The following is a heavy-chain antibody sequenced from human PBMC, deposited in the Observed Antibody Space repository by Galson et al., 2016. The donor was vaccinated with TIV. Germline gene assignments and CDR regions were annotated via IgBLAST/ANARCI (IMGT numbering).Heavy chain of an antibody. J-gene: IGHJ4*02. Sequence: SLRLSCAASGFTFTSYGMHWVRQAPGKGLEWVAVIWYDGSNKYYADSVKGRFTISRDTSKNTLYLQMHSLRVEDTAVYFCARSYDSSGHRGRLDIWGQGALVTVSS. D-gene: IGHD3-22*01. CDR3: ARSYDSSGHRGRLDI. CDR1: GFTFTSYG. V-gene: IGHV3-33*01. CDR2: IWYDGSNK.